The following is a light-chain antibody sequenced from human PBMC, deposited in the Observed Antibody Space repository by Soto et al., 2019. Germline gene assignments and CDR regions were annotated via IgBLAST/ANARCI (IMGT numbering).Light chain of an antibody. CDR2: GVS. V-gene: IGKV3-20*01. Sequence: EIVLTQSPGNLSLSPGERATLSCRASQNFGNTFLAWYQQKPGQAPRLLIYGVSSRATGIPDRFSGSGSETDLTLTISRLEPEDFALYYCQQYGSSPYTFGQGTKLEIK. CDR1: QNFGNTF. J-gene: IGKJ2*01. CDR3: QQYGSSPYT.